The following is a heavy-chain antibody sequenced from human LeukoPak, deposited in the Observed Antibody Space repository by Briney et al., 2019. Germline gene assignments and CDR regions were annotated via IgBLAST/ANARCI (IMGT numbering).Heavy chain of an antibody. CDR1: GFTFSDYY. D-gene: IGHD1-1*01. Sequence: PGGSLRLSCVASGFTFSDYYMSWIRQAPGKGLEWISYISGSSGNTNYADSVKGRFTISRDNAKNSLYLQLNSLRGEDTAVYYCARGILDPPFDPWGQGTLVTVSS. CDR2: ISGSSGNT. J-gene: IGHJ5*02. CDR3: ARGILDPPFDP. V-gene: IGHV3-11*06.